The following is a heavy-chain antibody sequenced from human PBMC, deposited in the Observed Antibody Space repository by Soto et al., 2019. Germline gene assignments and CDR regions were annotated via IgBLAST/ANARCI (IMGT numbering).Heavy chain of an antibody. J-gene: IGHJ5*02. CDR3: ARHPDYVDYVGLFDP. V-gene: IGHV4-59*01. D-gene: IGHD4-17*01. CDR1: GGSIRSSY. Sequence: RSLTCTVSGGSIRSSYWSWIRQPPGKGLEWIGYVYYSGSTNYNPSLKSRVTISIDTSKNQFSLKLRSVTAADTAGYYCARHPDYVDYVGLFDPCGQGTLVTVSS. CDR2: VYYSGST.